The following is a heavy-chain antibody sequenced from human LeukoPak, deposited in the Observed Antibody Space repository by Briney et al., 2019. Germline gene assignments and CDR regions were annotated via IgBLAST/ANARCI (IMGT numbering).Heavy chain of an antibody. J-gene: IGHJ4*02. CDR1: GFNFDRYT. Sequence: QPGGSLRLSCATSGFNFDRYTIHWVRHAPGKGLEWVSLAGWAGGTTFYSDSVRGRFTISRDSGRKSVYLQMNRLTTDDTAFYFCAKELDTMFFDYWGQGALVTVSS. V-gene: IGHV3-43*01. D-gene: IGHD3-10*02. CDR2: AGWAGGTT. CDR3: AKELDTMFFDY.